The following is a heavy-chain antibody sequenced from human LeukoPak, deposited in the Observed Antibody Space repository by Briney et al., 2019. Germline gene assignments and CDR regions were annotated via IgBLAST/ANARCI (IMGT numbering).Heavy chain of an antibody. V-gene: IGHV1-46*01. CDR1: GYTFTSYY. CDR3: ARARDYYCSSTSCPYYFDY. D-gene: IGHD2-2*01. CDR2: INPSGGST. Sequence: GASVKVSCKASGYTFTSYYMHWVRQAPGQGLEWMGIINPSGGSTSHAQKFQGRVTMTRDMSTSTVYMELSSLRSEDTAVYYCARARDYYCSSTSCPYYFDYWGQGTLVTVSS. J-gene: IGHJ4*02.